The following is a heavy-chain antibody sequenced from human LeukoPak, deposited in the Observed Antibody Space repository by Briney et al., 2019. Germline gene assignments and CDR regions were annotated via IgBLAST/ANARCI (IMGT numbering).Heavy chain of an antibody. J-gene: IGHJ6*02. CDR3: AREGPYYNMDV. CDR1: GFIVSRNY. V-gene: IGHV3-53*01. Sequence: GGSLRLSCAVSGFIVSRNYMSWVRQAPGKGLEWVSVIYGGGSTYYADSVKGRSTISRDNFKNTLYLQMNRLRVEDTAVYFCAREGPYYNMDVWGQGTTVTVSS. CDR2: IYGGGST.